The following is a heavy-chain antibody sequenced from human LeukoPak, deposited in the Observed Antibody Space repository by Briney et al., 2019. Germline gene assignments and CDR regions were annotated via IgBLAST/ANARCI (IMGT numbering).Heavy chain of an antibody. CDR3: ARSIGQMVYAMNY. V-gene: IGHV3-30*04. CDR1: GFTFNTYA. Sequence: PGGSLRLSCSASGFTFNTYALHWVRQAPGKGLEWLAVISYDSRDKYYSDSVTGRFTTSRDNSKNTLYLQMNSLKSEDTAVYYCARSIGQMVYAMNYWGRGTLVTVSS. D-gene: IGHD2-8*01. CDR2: ISYDSRDK. J-gene: IGHJ4*02.